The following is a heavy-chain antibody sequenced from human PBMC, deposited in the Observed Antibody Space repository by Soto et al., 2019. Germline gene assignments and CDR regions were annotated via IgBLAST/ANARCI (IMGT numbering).Heavy chain of an antibody. CDR3: AKDDSSGYRVVEYFQH. Sequence: SVKGACRAAGGPFSSYAISWGRQAPGQGLEWMGGIIPIFGIANYAQKFQCRVTITADESTSTAYMELSSLRSEDTAVYYCAKDDSSGYRVVEYFQHWGQGTLVTVSS. CDR1: GGPFSSYA. D-gene: IGHD3-22*01. CDR2: IIPIFGIA. V-gene: IGHV1-69*13. J-gene: IGHJ1*01.